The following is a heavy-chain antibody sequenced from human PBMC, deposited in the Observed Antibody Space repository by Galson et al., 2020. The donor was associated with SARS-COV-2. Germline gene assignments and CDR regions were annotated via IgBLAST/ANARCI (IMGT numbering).Heavy chain of an antibody. V-gene: IGHV4-39*07. CDR1: GGSFTSSSYY. CDR2: INYTGST. J-gene: IGHJ5*02. Sequence: SETLSLTCPVSGGSFTSSSYYWGWIRQPPGKGLEWIGTINYTGSTHYNPSLKSRVIISVDTSKNQFFLRLSSVTAADTAVCYCARGKDCSGGSCYRGWFDPWGQGTLVTVSS. D-gene: IGHD2-15*01. CDR3: ARGKDCSGGSCYRGWFDP.